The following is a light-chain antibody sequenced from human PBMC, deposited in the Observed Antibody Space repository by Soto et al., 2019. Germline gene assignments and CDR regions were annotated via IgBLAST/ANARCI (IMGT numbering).Light chain of an antibody. CDR2: EVS. V-gene: IGLV2-8*01. CDR1: SSDIGAYKY. CDR3: SSYAGSNNF. J-gene: IGLJ2*01. Sequence: QSVLTQPPSASGSPGQSVTISCNGTSSDIGAYKYVSWYQQHPGKAPKLLIYEVSKRPSGVPDRFSGSKSGNTASLTVSGLQADDESDYYCSSYAGSNNFFGGGTKLTVL.